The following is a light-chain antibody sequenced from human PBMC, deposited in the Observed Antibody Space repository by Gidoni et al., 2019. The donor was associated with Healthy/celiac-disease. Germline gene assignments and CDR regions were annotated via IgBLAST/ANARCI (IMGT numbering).Light chain of an antibody. J-gene: IGKJ4*01. CDR3: QQYVSSRLT. V-gene: IGKV3-20*01. CDR2: GAS. CDR1: QSVSSSY. Sequence: EIVLTQSPGTLSLSPGERANLSCRARQSVSSSYLAWYQQIPGKAPRLLIYGASSRATGIPDRCSVSGSGTDFSLTISRLEPEDFSVYYCQQYVSSRLTFGGGTKVEIK.